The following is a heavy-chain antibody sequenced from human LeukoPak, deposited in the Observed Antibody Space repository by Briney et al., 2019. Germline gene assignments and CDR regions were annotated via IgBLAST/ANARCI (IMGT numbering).Heavy chain of an antibody. D-gene: IGHD2-21*02. CDR3: AKEGHYGTVTAILYNWFDS. CDR1: GFTLSTYG. V-gene: IGHV3-30*18. CDR2: IAYDENHK. Sequence: PGRSLRLSCVASGFTLSTYGMHWVRQAPGKGLEWVAAIAYDENHKYFLDSVKGRFTISRDNSKNTLYLQMDSLRAEDTAVYYCAKEGHYGTVTAILYNWFDSWGQGTLVTVSS. J-gene: IGHJ5*01.